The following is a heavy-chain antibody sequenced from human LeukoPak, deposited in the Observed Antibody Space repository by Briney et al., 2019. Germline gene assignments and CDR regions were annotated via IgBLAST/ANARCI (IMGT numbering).Heavy chain of an antibody. CDR2: KKQDGSGK. Sequence: GGSLRLSCVASGFTFSSYWMSWVRQAPGKGLEWVANKKQDGSGKYYVDSAKGRFTISRDNAKDSLYLQMNSLRVEDTAVYSCAKDGSSSSTYYFYFDYWGQGTLVTVSS. J-gene: IGHJ4*02. CDR1: GFTFSSYW. D-gene: IGHD3-22*01. CDR3: AKDGSSSSTYYFYFDY. V-gene: IGHV3-7*03.